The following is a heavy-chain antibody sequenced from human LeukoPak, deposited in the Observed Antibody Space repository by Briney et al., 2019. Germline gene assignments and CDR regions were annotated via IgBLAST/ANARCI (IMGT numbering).Heavy chain of an antibody. CDR3: ARGLRYFDWLSWFDP. J-gene: IGHJ5*02. V-gene: IGHV4-59*01. D-gene: IGHD3-9*01. CDR2: IYYSGST. Sequence: SETLSLTCTVSGGSISSYYWSWIRQPPGKGLEWIWYIYYSGSTNYNPSLKSRVTISVDTSKNQFSLKLSSVTAADTAVYYCARGLRYFDWLSWFDPWGQGTLVTVSS. CDR1: GGSISSYY.